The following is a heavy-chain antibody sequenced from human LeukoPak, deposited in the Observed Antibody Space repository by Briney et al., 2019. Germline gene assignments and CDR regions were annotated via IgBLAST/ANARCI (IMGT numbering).Heavy chain of an antibody. CDR3: AKILLGEDGDYGDY. Sequence: GGSLRLSCAASGFTFSSYAMSWVRQAPGKGLEWVSGISWNSDSIGYADSVKGRFTISRDNAKNSLYLQMNSLRAEDTALYYCAKILLGEDGDYGDYWGQGTLVTVSS. J-gene: IGHJ4*02. CDR1: GFTFSSYA. CDR2: ISWNSDSI. D-gene: IGHD4-17*01. V-gene: IGHV3-9*01.